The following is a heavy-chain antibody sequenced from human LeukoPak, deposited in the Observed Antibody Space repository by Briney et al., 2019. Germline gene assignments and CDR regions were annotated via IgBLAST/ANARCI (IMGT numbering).Heavy chain of an antibody. V-gene: IGHV3-7*01. Sequence: PGGSLRLSCAASGFTFGSYWMSWVRQAPGKGLEWVANIKQDGSEKYYVDSVKGRFTISRDNAKNSLYLQMNSLRAEDTAVYYCAKEMWPTVTIPGLIYLYFWGQGALVTVSS. CDR3: AKEMWPTVTIPGLIYLYF. D-gene: IGHD4-17*01. CDR2: IKQDGSEK. CDR1: GFTFGSYW. J-gene: IGHJ4*02.